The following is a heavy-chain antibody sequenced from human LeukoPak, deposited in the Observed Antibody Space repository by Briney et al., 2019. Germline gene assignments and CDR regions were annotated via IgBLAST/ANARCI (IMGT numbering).Heavy chain of an antibody. CDR1: GGSFSGYY. V-gene: IGHV4-34*01. J-gene: IGHJ3*02. D-gene: IGHD5-12*01. Sequence: SETLSLTYAVYGGSFSGYYWSWIRQPPGKGLEWIGEINHSGSTNYNPSLKSRVTISVDTSKNQFSLKLSSVTAADTAVYYCARGPVSGYDYDAFDIWGQGTMVTVSS. CDR2: INHSGST. CDR3: ARGPVSGYDYDAFDI.